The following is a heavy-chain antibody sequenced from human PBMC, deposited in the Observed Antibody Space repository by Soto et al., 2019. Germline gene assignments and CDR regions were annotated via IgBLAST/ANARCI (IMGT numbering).Heavy chain of an antibody. CDR3: AGRAYYDFWSGYSWFDP. CDR2: IKQDGSEK. D-gene: IGHD3-3*01. V-gene: IGHV3-7*01. CDR1: GFTFSRYW. J-gene: IGHJ5*02. Sequence: EVQVVESGGGLVQPGGSLRLSCAASGFTFSRYWMTWVRQAPGKGLEWVANIKQDGSEKYYVDSVKGRFTISRDNAKNSLYLQMNSLRAEDTAVYYCAGRAYYDFWSGYSWFDPWGQGTLVTVSS.